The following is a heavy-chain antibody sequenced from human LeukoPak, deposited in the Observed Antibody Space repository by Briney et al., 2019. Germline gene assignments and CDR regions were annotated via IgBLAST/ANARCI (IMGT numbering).Heavy chain of an antibody. Sequence: GSLRLSCAASGFTFSSYNMSWVRQAPGKGLEWVANIKQDGTEKYYVDSVKGRFTISRDNAKNSLYLQMNSLRVEETAVYYCAKVANYYYGSEAYDCLGYWGQGTPVTASS. V-gene: IGHV3-7*01. J-gene: IGHJ1*01. D-gene: IGHD3-10*01. CDR2: IKQDGTEK. CDR1: GFTFSSYN. CDR3: AKVANYYYGSEAYDCLGY.